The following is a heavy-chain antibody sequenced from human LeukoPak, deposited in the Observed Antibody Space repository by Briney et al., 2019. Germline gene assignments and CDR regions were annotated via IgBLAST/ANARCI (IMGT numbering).Heavy chain of an antibody. CDR2: IIPIFVTA. V-gene: IGHV1-69*13. Sequence: APVKVSCTASGGTFSSYAISSVRQAPGQGLEWMGGIIPIFVTANYAQKFQGRVTITADESTSTAYMELSSLRSEDTAVYYCARTTVTTESGLGYWGQGTLVTVSS. CDR3: ARTTVTTESGLGY. CDR1: GGTFSSYA. J-gene: IGHJ4*02. D-gene: IGHD4-17*01.